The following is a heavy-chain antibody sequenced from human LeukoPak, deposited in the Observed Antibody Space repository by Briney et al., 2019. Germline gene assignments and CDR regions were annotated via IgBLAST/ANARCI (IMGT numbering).Heavy chain of an antibody. CDR1: LGSISSSDYY. Sequence: SETLSLTCSVSLGSISSSDYYWGWIRQSPGKGLEWIGTMFYNGATKTNPSLSSRVSMSIDTSMNQFSLKLRSVTAADTAVYYCAREARSPLPVTDSGDYSGQGTLVTVSS. CDR3: AREARSPLPVTDSGDY. CDR2: MFYNGAT. V-gene: IGHV4-39*07. J-gene: IGHJ4*02. D-gene: IGHD2-21*02.